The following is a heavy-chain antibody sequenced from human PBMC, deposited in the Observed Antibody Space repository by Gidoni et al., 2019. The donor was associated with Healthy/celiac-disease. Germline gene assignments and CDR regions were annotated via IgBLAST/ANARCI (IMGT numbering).Heavy chain of an antibody. CDR2: IYSGGST. CDR3: ARAPFWSGLLWFDP. CDR1: GFTVSSNY. D-gene: IGHD3-3*01. J-gene: IGHJ5*02. V-gene: IGHV3-53*02. Sequence: EVQLVETGGGLIQPGGSLRLSCAASGFTVSSNYMSWVRQAPGKGLEWVSVIYSGGSTYDADSVKGRFTISRDNSKNTLYLQMNSLRAEDTAVYYCARAPFWSGLLWFDPWGQGTLVTVSS.